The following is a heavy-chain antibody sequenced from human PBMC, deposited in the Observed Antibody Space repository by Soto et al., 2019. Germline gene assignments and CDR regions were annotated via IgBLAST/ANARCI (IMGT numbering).Heavy chain of an antibody. D-gene: IGHD5-18*01. CDR3: ARVRTYSYGQGYGMDV. CDR1: GFTFSTYS. CDR2: ISCSSGYI. J-gene: IGHJ6*02. V-gene: IGHV3-21*01. Sequence: EVQLVESGGGLVKPGGSLRLSCAASGFTFSTYSMNWVRQAPGQGLEWVSSISCSSGYIYYADSVKGRFTISRDDAKNSLTLQMDRLRAEATAVNSCARVRTYSYGQGYGMDVWGQGTMVTVSS.